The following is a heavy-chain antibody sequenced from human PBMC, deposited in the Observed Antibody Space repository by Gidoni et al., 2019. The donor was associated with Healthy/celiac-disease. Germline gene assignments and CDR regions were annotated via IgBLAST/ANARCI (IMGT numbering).Heavy chain of an antibody. Sequence: QVQLVESGGGVVQPGRSLRLSCAASGFTFSSYGMHWVRQAPGKGLEWVAVISYDGSNKYYADSVKGRFTISRDNSKNTLYLQMNSLRAEDTAVYYCAKELGYCSGGSCYSAYYYGMDVWGQGTTVTVSS. V-gene: IGHV3-30*18. J-gene: IGHJ6*02. CDR3: AKELGYCSGGSCYSAYYYGMDV. D-gene: IGHD2-15*01. CDR1: GFTFSSYG. CDR2: ISYDGSNK.